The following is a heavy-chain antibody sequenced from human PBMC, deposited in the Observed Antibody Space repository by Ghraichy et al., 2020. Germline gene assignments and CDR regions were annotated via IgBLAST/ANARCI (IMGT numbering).Heavy chain of an antibody. V-gene: IGHV4-39*01. CDR2: IYYSGNT. CDR3: ARHGNIVVVPTAIAFDP. CDR1: GDSIRSPNHF. D-gene: IGHD2-2*01. J-gene: IGHJ5*02. Sequence: SETLSLTCTVLGDSIRSPNHFWGWIRQPPGKGLEWIGSIYYSGNTYYTPSLESRVTMSVDTSTNQFSLKLSSVTDADTAVYYCARHGNIVVVPTAIAFDPWGQGTLVTVSA.